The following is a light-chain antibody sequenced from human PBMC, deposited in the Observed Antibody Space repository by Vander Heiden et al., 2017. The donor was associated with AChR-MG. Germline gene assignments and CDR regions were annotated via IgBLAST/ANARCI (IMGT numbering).Light chain of an antibody. CDR3: QQYNNWPFT. J-gene: IGKJ5*01. V-gene: IGKV3D-15*01. Sequence: EIVMPPSSVTLSVSPGERATFSCRASQSVSSKFAWYQQKPGQAPRLLIYGASTSATGIPARFSGSGSGTEFTLTISSLQSEDFAVYYCQQYNNWPFTFGQGTRLEIK. CDR1: QSVSSK. CDR2: GAS.